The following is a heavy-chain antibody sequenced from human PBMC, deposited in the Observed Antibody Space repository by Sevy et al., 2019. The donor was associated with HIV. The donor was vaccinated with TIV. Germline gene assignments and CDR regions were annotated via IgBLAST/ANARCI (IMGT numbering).Heavy chain of an antibody. CDR3: ARVVYYYGSGSYYKISYYYGMDV. Sequence: SETLSLTCAVYGGSFSGYYWSWIRQPPVKGLEWIGEINHSGSTNYNPSLKSRVTISVDTSKNQFSLKLSSVTAADTAVYYCARVVYYYGSGSYYKISYYYGMDVWGQGTTVTVSS. CDR2: INHSGST. J-gene: IGHJ6*02. CDR1: GGSFSGYY. V-gene: IGHV4-34*01. D-gene: IGHD3-10*01.